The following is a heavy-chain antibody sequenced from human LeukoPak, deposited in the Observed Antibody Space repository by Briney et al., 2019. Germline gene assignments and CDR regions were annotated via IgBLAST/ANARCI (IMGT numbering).Heavy chain of an antibody. D-gene: IGHD3-10*01. Sequence: SETLSLTCTVSGGSISTYFWSWIRQPPGNGLESIGYVYCSGSTSYNPSLKSRVTILVDTSKNQFSLKLTSVTAADTAVYYCARSALDTSGSYYNPQPFEYWGQGTLVIVSS. J-gene: IGHJ4*02. V-gene: IGHV4-59*01. CDR3: ARSALDTSGSYYNPQPFEY. CDR2: VYCSGST. CDR1: GGSISTYF.